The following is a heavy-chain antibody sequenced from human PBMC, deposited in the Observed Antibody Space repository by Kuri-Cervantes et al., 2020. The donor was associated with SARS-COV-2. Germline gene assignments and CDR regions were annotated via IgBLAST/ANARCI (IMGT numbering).Heavy chain of an antibody. V-gene: IGHV3-15*01. D-gene: IGHD3-10*01. Sequence: GESLKISCAASGFTFSSYAMSWVRQAPGKGLEWVGRIKSKTDGGTTDYAAPVKGRFTISRDDSKNTLYLQMNSLKTEDTAVYYCTAYYMVRNWGQGILVTVSS. CDR2: IKSKTDGGTT. CDR3: TAYYMVRN. CDR1: GFTFSSYA. J-gene: IGHJ4*02.